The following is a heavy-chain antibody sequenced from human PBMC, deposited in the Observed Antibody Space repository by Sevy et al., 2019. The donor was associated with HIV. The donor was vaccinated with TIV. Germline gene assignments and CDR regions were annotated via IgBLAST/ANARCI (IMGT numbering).Heavy chain of an antibody. V-gene: IGHV1-24*01. CDR3: ATSPEGSNYYDSSGGFDY. D-gene: IGHD3-22*01. CDR1: GYTLTELS. Sequence: ASVKVSCKVSGYTLTELSMHWVRQAPGKGLEWMGGFDPEDGEKIYAQKFQGRVTMTEDTSTDTAYMELSSLRSEDTAVYYCATSPEGSNYYDSSGGFDYWGQGTLVTVSS. CDR2: FDPEDGEK. J-gene: IGHJ4*02.